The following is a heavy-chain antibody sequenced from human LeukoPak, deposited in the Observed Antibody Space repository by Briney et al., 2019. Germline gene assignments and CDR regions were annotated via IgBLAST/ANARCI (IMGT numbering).Heavy chain of an antibody. J-gene: IGHJ4*02. V-gene: IGHV4-61*02. CDR2: IYTSGST. CDR3: ARAAGATKDPLDY. Sequence: SETLSLTCTVSGGSISSGGYYWSWIRQPAGKGLEWIGRIYTSGSTNYNPSLKSRVTISVDTSKNQFSLKLSSVTAADTAVYYCARAAGATKDPLDYWGQGTLVTVSS. D-gene: IGHD1-26*01. CDR1: GGSISSGGYY.